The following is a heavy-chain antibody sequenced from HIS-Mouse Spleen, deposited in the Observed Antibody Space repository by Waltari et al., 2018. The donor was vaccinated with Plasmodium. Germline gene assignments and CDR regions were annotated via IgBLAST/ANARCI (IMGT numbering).Heavy chain of an antibody. J-gene: IGHJ2*01. D-gene: IGHD6-13*01. CDR1: GFTFSSYW. CDR2: IKKDGSEK. V-gene: IGHV3-7*01. CDR3: ASSWYWYFDL. Sequence: EVQLVESGGGLVQPGGSLRLSCAASGFTFSSYWMSWVRQAPGKGLEWVAKIKKDGSEKYYVDSVKGRFTISRDNAKNALYLQMNSLRAEDTAVYYCASSWYWYFDLWGRGTLVTVSS.